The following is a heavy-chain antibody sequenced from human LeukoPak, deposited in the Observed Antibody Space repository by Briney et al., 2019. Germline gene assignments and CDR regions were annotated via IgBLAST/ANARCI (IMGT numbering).Heavy chain of an antibody. CDR3: ARGQASGTGAV. V-gene: IGHV4-34*01. CDR2: INHSGST. CDR1: GGSFSGYY. D-gene: IGHD5-12*01. Sequence: SETLSLTCAVYGGSFSGYYWSWIRQPPGKGLEWIGEINHSGSTNYNPSLKSRITISVDTSKKQFSLKLSSVTAADTAVYYCARGQASGTGAVWGQGTLVTVSS. J-gene: IGHJ4*02.